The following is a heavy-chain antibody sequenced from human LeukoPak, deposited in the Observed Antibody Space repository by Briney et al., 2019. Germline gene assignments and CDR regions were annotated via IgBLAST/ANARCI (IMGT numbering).Heavy chain of an antibody. CDR3: ARRSSHWFDP. V-gene: IGHV4-39*01. CDR2: IYYSGST. J-gene: IGHJ5*02. CDR1: GGSISSSSYY. Sequence: SETLSLTCTVPGGSISSSSYYWGWIRQPPGKGLEWIGSIYYSGSTYYNPSLKSRVTISVDTSKNQFSLKLSSVTAADTAVYYCARRSSHWFDPWGQGTLVTVSS.